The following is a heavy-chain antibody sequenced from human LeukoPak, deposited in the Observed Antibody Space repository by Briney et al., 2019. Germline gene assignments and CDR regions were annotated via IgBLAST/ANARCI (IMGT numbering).Heavy chain of an antibody. CDR3: AREHMLSSREFDP. CDR2: IIPIFGTA. Sequence: GASVKVSCKASGGTFSSYAISWVRQAPGQGLEWMGGIIPIFGTANYAQKFQGRVTITADKSTSTAYMELSSLRSEDMAVYYCAREHMLSSREFDPWGQGTLVTVSS. J-gene: IGHJ5*02. D-gene: IGHD2-8*01. CDR1: GGTFSSYA. V-gene: IGHV1-69*06.